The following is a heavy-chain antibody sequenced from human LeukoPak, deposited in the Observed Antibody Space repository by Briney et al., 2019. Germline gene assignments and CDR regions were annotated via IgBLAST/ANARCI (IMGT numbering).Heavy chain of an antibody. CDR1: GGSISSYY. D-gene: IGHD5-12*01. CDR2: INEDGGEE. CDR3: AKYSGYDFITYFDY. J-gene: IGHJ4*02. V-gene: IGHV3-7*03. Sequence: PSETLSLTCTVSGGSISSYYWSWIRQPPGKGPEWVANINEDGGEERYVDSVRGRFTISRDNTKNSLSLQMNSLRDEDTAVYYCAKYSGYDFITYFDYWGQGTLVTVSS.